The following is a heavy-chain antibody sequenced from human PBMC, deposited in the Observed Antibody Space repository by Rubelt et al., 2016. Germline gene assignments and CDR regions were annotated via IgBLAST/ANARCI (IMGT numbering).Heavy chain of an antibody. D-gene: IGHD3-3*01. CDR3: ATGTIFGVVKDAFDI. CDR1: GGSFSGYY. Sequence: QVQLQQWGAGLLKPSETLSLTCAVYGGSFSGYYWSWIRQPPGKGLEWIGEINHSGSTNYNPSLKSRVNISVDTSKNQFSLKLSSVTAADTAVYYCATGTIFGVVKDAFDIWGQGTMVTVSA. J-gene: IGHJ3*02. V-gene: IGHV4-34*01. CDR2: INHSGST.